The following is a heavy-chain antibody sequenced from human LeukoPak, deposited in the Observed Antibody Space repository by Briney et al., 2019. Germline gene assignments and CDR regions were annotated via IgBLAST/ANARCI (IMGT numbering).Heavy chain of an antibody. CDR1: GYTFTGYF. CDR3: ARELYDILTYYFDY. Sequence: GSSVKVSCKASGYTFTGYFMHWLRQPPGQGREGMGWINPNSGGTNYAQHFQGRVTMTRDTSISTAYMELSRLRSDDTAVYYCARELYDILTYYFDYWGQGTLVTVSS. J-gene: IGHJ4*02. CDR2: INPNSGGT. V-gene: IGHV1-2*02. D-gene: IGHD3-9*01.